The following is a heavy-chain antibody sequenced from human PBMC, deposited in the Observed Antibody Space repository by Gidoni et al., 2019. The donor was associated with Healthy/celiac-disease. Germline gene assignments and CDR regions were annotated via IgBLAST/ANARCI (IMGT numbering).Heavy chain of an antibody. Sequence: LQLLASGGGLVLPGWSLRLSSASSGFPFRSFAMSWVRQAPGKGLEWVSAISGSGGGIYYAEYVKGRFTISRENSKNTLYLQMNSLRAEDAALYDCALGVVVVPAAYYDYWGQGTLVTVSS. D-gene: IGHD2-2*01. CDR3: ALGVVVVPAAYYDY. V-gene: IGHV3-23*01. J-gene: IGHJ4*02. CDR1: GFPFRSFA. CDR2: ISGSGGGI.